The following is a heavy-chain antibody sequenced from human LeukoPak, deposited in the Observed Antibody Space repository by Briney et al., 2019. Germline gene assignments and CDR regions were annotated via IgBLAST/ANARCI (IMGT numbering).Heavy chain of an antibody. CDR3: ARDLAAARLDF. CDR1: GYTFTDHG. D-gene: IGHD6-6*01. V-gene: IGHV3-33*01. CDR2: IWFDGSQQ. Sequence: GTSLRLSCAASGYTFTDHGMHWVRQAPGKGLEWVADIWFDGSQQYYADAVKGRFTISRDISKSILYLQMNSLRAEGTGVYYCARDLAAARLDFRGQGTLVTVSS. J-gene: IGHJ4*02.